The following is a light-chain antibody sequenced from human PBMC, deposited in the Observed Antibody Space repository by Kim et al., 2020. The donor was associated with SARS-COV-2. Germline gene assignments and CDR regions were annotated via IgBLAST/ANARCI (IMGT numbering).Light chain of an antibody. CDR2: INSDGSH. V-gene: IGLV4-69*01. CDR1: SGHSNYG. J-gene: IGLJ3*02. CDR3: QSWGTGPLV. Sequence: SGKIPCSLGSGHSNYGIAWHRQQPKKGPRYLMKINSDGSHNRGDGIPDRFSGSSSGAERYLTISSLQSEDEADYYCQSWGTGPLVFGGGTQLTVL.